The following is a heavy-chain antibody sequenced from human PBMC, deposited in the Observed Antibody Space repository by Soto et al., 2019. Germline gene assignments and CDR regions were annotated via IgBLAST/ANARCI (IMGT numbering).Heavy chain of an antibody. V-gene: IGHV4-39*01. CDR3: ARHLIHVQITMVRGATIDY. D-gene: IGHD3-10*01. J-gene: IGHJ4*02. CDR1: GGSISSSSYY. Sequence: SETLSLTCTVSGGSISSSSYYWGWIRQPPGKGLEWIGSIYYSGSTYYNPSLKSRVTISVDTSKNQFSLKLSSVTAADTAEYYCARHLIHVQITMVRGATIDYWGQGTLVTVSS. CDR2: IYYSGST.